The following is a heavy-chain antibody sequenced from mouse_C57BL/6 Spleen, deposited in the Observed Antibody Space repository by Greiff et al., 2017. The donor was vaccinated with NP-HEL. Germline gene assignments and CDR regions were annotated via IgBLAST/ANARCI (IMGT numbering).Heavy chain of an antibody. CDR2: ISSGSSTI. Sequence: EVKLVESGGGLVKPGGSLKLSCAASGFTFSDYGMHWVRQAPEKGLEWVAYISSGSSTIYYADTVKGRFTISRDNAKNTLLLQMTRLRSEDTAMYYCARGGNYAWFAYWGQGTWVTVSA. D-gene: IGHD2-1*01. CDR3: ARGGNYAWFAY. CDR1: GFTFSDYG. J-gene: IGHJ3*01. V-gene: IGHV5-17*01.